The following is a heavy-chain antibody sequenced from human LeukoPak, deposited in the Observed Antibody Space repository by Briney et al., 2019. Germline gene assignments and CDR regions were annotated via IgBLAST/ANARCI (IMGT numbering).Heavy chain of an antibody. D-gene: IGHD3-10*01. Sequence: SETLSLTCAVYGGSFSGYYWSWIRQPPGKGLEWIGEINHSGSTNYNPSLTSRVTISVDTSKNKFSLKLSSVTAADTAVYYCARYGSGSYYTPITFDYWGQGTLVTVSS. J-gene: IGHJ4*02. CDR1: GGSFSGYY. CDR3: ARYGSGSYYTPITFDY. V-gene: IGHV4-34*01. CDR2: INHSGST.